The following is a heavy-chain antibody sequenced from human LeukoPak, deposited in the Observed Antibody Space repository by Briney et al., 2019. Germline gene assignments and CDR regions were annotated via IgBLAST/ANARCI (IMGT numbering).Heavy chain of an antibody. CDR1: GFTFSSYS. D-gene: IGHD6-13*01. J-gene: IGHJ4*02. CDR2: ISSSSSYI. V-gene: IGHV3-21*01. Sequence: GGSLRLSCAASGFTFSSYSMNWVRQAPGKGLEWVSSISSSSSYIYYADSVKGRFTISRDNAKNSLYLQMNSLRAEDTAVYYCARDRSSSWYGGKRTDYWGQGTLVTVSS. CDR3: ARDRSSSWYGGKRTDY.